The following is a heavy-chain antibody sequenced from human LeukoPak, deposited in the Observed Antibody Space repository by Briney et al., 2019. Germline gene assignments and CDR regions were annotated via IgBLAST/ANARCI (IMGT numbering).Heavy chain of an antibody. CDR2: IYPDDSDT. J-gene: IGHJ5*02. CDR1: GYSFSSYW. CDR3: ARERGTSGSVNWFAP. Sequence: GESLKISCKTSGYSFSSYWIGWVRQMPGAGLEWVGAIYPDDSDTRYSPSFQGQVAISADKSSTTAYLQWTSLKASDTGIYYCARERGTSGSVNWFAPWGEGTQVTVSS. D-gene: IGHD3-10*01. V-gene: IGHV5-51*01.